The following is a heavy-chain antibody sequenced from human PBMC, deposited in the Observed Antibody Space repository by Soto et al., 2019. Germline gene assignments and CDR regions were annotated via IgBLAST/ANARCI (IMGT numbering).Heavy chain of an antibody. CDR1: GFTFSSYA. Sequence: EVQLLGSGGGLVQPGGSLRLSCAASGFTFSSYAMSWFRQAPGKGLEWVSAISGSGVSTYYADSVKGRFTSSRDNSKNTLYLQMNSLRAEDTAVYYCAKEHHYSSSWSEFDYWGQGTLVTVSS. V-gene: IGHV3-23*01. J-gene: IGHJ4*02. CDR2: ISGSGVST. D-gene: IGHD6-13*01. CDR3: AKEHHYSSSWSEFDY.